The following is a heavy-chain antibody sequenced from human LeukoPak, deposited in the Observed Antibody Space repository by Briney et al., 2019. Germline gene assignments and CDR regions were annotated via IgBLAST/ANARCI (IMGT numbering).Heavy chain of an antibody. CDR1: GFTFSSYA. J-gene: IGHJ3*02. D-gene: IGHD3-22*01. CDR3: AKVSGIVVVLLVAFDI. CDR2: ISGSGGST. V-gene: IGHV3-23*01. Sequence: KPGGSLRLSCAASGFTFSSYAMSWVRQAPGKGLEWVSAISGSGGSTYYADSVKGRFTISRDNSKNTLYLQMNSLRAEDTAVYYCAKVSGIVVVLLVAFDIWGQGTMVTVSS.